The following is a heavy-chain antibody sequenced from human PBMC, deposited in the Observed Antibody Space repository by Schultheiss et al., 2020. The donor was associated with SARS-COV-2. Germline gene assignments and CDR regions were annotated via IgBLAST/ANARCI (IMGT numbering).Heavy chain of an antibody. D-gene: IGHD2-2*01. CDR3: ARDEGDIVVVPAAPRPYYYYGMDV. V-gene: IGHV1-18*04. J-gene: IGHJ6*02. Sequence: ASVKVSCKASGYSFSRYHLHWVRQAPGQGLEWMGWISAYNGNTNYAQKIQGRVTMTTDTSTSTAYMELRSLRSEDTAVYYCARDEGDIVVVPAAPRPYYYYGMDVWGQGTTVTVSS. CDR1: GYSFSRYH. CDR2: ISAYNGNT.